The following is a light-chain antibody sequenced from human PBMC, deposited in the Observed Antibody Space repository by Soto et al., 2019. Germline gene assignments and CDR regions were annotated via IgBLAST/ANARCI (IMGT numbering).Light chain of an antibody. Sequence: EIVMTQSPATLSVSPGERATLSCRASQSVNSNLAWYRQKPGQAPRLLISDASTRPTGVPTRFSASVSGTEFTLHNSSLPSADSRIYCCPQYHLWPPLTFGGGNTVAIK. CDR3: PQYHLWPPLT. CDR2: DAS. V-gene: IGKV3-15*01. J-gene: IGKJ4*01. CDR1: QSVNSN.